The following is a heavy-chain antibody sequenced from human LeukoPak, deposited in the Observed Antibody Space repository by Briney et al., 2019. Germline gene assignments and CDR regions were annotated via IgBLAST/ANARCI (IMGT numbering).Heavy chain of an antibody. V-gene: IGHV5-51*01. J-gene: IGHJ6*02. CDR3: ARHATAADPMDV. Sequence: KPGEDLQLSCKCSRFNCTSYSIGSTRQMTGKGLEWMGIIYPGDSDTRYSPSFQGQVTISADKSISTAYLQWSSLKASDTAMYYCARHATAADPMDVWGQGTTVTVSS. CDR1: RFNCTSYS. D-gene: IGHD6-13*01. CDR2: IYPGDSDT.